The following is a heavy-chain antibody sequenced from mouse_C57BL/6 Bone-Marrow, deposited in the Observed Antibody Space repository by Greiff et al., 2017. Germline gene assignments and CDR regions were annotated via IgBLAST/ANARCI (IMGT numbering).Heavy chain of an antibody. CDR2: IRNKANGYTT. CDR3: ARSSYDYDEGPSHYYAMDY. Sequence: EVKLMESGGGLVQPGGSLSLSCAASGFTFTDYYMSWVRQPPGKALEWLGFIRNKANGYTTEYSASVKGRFTISRDNSQSILYLQMNALRAEDSATYYCARSSYDYDEGPSHYYAMDYWGQGTSVTVSS. CDR1: GFTFTDYY. J-gene: IGHJ4*01. D-gene: IGHD2-4*01. V-gene: IGHV7-3*01.